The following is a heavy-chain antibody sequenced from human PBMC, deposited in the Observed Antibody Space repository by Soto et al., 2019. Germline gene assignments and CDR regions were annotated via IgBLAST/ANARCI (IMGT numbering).Heavy chain of an antibody. Sequence: GGSLRLSCAASGFTFSSYAMSWVRQAPGKGLEWVSAISGSGGSTYYADSVKGRFTISRDNSKNTLYLQMNSLRAEDTAVYYCAKARRIVVVPAAMDYWGQGTLVTVSS. V-gene: IGHV3-23*01. CDR3: AKARRIVVVPAAMDY. CDR1: GFTFSSYA. J-gene: IGHJ4*02. CDR2: ISGSGGST. D-gene: IGHD2-2*01.